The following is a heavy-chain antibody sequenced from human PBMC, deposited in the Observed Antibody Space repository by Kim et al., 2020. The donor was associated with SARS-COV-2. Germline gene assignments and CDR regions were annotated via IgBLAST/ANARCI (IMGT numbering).Heavy chain of an antibody. Sequence: GKPNQNPYLKTRVTISIDTSRNQFSLTLNSVTAADTAIYYCAKVDRHLFTDWGRGTLVTVSS. CDR3: AKVDRHLFTD. J-gene: IGHJ4*02. D-gene: IGHD2-21*01. CDR2: GKP. V-gene: IGHV4-30-2*04.